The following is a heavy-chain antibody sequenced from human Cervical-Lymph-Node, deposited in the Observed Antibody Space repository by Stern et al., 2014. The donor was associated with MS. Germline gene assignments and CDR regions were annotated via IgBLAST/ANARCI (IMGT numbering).Heavy chain of an antibody. CDR1: GGSISNSSYY. D-gene: IGHD6-19*01. Sequence: QLQLQESGPGLVKPSETLSLTCTVSGGSISNSSYYWDWIRQPPGKGLEWIGSVYYSGSTYSNPSLKSRVIMSADTSKNHFSLKLSSVTAADTAVYFCARKVLTVPGSQWFDPWGQGALVTVSS. V-gene: IGHV4-39*01. CDR3: ARKVLTVPGSQWFDP. CDR2: VYYSGST. J-gene: IGHJ5*02.